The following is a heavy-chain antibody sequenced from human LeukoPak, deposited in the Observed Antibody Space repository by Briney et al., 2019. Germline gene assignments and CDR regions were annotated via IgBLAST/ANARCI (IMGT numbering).Heavy chain of an antibody. CDR3: ARDIVVVPAAIHWFDP. Sequence: ASVKVSCKASGGAFSSYAISWLRQAPGQGLEWMGGIIPIFGTANYAQKFQGRVTITTDESTSTAYMELSCLRSEDTAVYYCARDIVVVPAAIHWFDPWGQGTLVTVSS. CDR2: IIPIFGTA. V-gene: IGHV1-69*05. D-gene: IGHD2-2*01. J-gene: IGHJ5*02. CDR1: GGAFSSYA.